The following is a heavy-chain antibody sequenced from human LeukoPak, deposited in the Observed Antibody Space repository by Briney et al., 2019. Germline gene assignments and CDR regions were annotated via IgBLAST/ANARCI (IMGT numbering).Heavy chain of an antibody. CDR2: ISGDGGIT. J-gene: IGHJ4*02. CDR1: GFTFSSHA. V-gene: IGHV3-23*01. CDR3: AKCAWCGDVPGADY. Sequence: PGGSLRLSCAASGFTFSSHAMSWVPQAPGKGLEWVSAISGDGGITYYAASVKGRFTISRDNSKNTLYLQMNSLRAEDTALYYCAKCAWCGDVPGADYWGQGILVTVSS. D-gene: IGHD6-19*01.